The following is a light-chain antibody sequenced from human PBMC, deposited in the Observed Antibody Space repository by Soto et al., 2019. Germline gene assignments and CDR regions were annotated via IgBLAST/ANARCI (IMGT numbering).Light chain of an antibody. Sequence: EIVMTQSPVTLSVSPGERATLSCRASQTVTTDLAWYQQKPGQAPRLVIHGAYTRATDFQARFSGSGSGTEFTLTIRGLQSEDIAVYYCNQYYTWPRTFGQGTKVDIK. CDR3: NQYYTWPRT. J-gene: IGKJ1*01. CDR1: QTVTTD. CDR2: GAY. V-gene: IGKV3-15*01.